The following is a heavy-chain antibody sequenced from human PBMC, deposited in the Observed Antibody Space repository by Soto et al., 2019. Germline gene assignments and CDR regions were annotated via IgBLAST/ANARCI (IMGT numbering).Heavy chain of an antibody. J-gene: IGHJ4*02. D-gene: IGHD6-19*01. V-gene: IGHV4-39*01. CDR1: GGSISSSSYY. CDR2: IYYSGST. Sequence: QLQLQESGPGLVKPSETLSLTCTVSGGSISSSSYYWGWIRQPPGKGLEWIGSIYYSGSTYYNPYLKSRVTISVATSKNQFSLKLSSVTAADTAVYYCARWEQWPGYYFDYWGQGTLVTVSS. CDR3: ARWEQWPGYYFDY.